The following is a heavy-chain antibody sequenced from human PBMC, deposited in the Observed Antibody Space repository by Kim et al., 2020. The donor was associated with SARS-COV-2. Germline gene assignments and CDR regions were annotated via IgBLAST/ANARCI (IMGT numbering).Heavy chain of an antibody. D-gene: IGHD5-12*01. CDR3: ARDYRRWLQFSRFYGMDV. J-gene: IGHJ6*02. V-gene: IGHV3-74*01. CDR2: INSDGSST. CDR1: GFTFSSYW. Sequence: GGSLRLSCAASGFTFSSYWMHWVRQAPGKGLVWVSRINSDGSSTSYADSVKGRFTISRENAKNTLYLQMNSLRAEDTAVYYCARDYRRWLQFSRFYGMDVWGQGTTVTVSS.